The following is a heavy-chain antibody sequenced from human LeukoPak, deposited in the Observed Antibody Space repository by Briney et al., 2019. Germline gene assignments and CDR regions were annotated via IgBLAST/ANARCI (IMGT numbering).Heavy chain of an antibody. Sequence: ASVKVSCKASGYTFTSYGISWVRQAPGQGLEWMGWISAYNGNTNYTQNLQGRVTMTTDTSTSTAYMELRSLRSDDTAVYYCARIRPYNWNIDYWGQGTLVTVSS. CDR2: ISAYNGNT. J-gene: IGHJ4*02. CDR1: GYTFTSYG. D-gene: IGHD1-1*01. CDR3: ARIRPYNWNIDY. V-gene: IGHV1-18*01.